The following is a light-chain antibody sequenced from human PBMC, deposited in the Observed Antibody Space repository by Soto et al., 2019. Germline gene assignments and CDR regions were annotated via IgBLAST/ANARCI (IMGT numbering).Light chain of an antibody. CDR3: QQYNSYSWT. J-gene: IGKJ1*01. Sequence: DIQMTQSPSTLSASVGDRVTITCRASQSISSWLAWYQQKPGKAPKLLIYKASSLESGVPSRFSGSRSGTEFTLTISSLQPDDFATYYSQQYNSYSWTFGQGTKVEIK. V-gene: IGKV1-5*03. CDR1: QSISSW. CDR2: KAS.